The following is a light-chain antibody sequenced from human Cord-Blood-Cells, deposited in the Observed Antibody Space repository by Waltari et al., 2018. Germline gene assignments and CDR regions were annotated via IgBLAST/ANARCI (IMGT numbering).Light chain of an antibody. Sequence: EIVLTQSPATLSLSPGERATLSCRASQCGSSYLAWYQQKPGQAPRLLIYDASNRATGIPARFSGSGSGTDFTLTIRSLEPEDFAVYYCQQRSNWPPITFGQGTRLEIK. J-gene: IGKJ5*01. CDR1: QCGSSY. CDR3: QQRSNWPPIT. CDR2: DAS. V-gene: IGKV3-11*01.